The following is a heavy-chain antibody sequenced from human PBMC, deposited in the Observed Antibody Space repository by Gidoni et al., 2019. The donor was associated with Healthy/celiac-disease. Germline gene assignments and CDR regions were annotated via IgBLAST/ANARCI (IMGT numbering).Heavy chain of an antibody. CDR3: AKPYCSSTSCS. J-gene: IGHJ5*02. V-gene: IGHV3-23*01. D-gene: IGHD2-2*01. CDR2: ISGSGGST. CDR1: GVTFSSYD. Sequence: EVQLLESGGGLVQPGGSLRLSCAASGVTFSSYDMSWVRKAPGKGLEWVSAISGSGGSTYYADSVKGRFTISRDNSKNTLYLQMNSLRAEDTAVYYCAKPYCSSTSCSWGQGTLVTVSS.